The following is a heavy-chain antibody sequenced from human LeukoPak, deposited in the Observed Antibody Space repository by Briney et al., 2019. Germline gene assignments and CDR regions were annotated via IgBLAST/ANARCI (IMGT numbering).Heavy chain of an antibody. Sequence: ASVKVSFKASGYTFTGYYMHWVRQAPGQGLEWMGWINPNSGGTNYAQKFQGWVTMTRDTSISTAYMELSRLRSDDTAVYYCARGYCSGGSCYSDYYYYGMDVWGQGTTVTVSS. CDR3: ARGYCSGGSCYSDYYYYGMDV. V-gene: IGHV1-2*04. CDR1: GYTFTGYY. CDR2: INPNSGGT. J-gene: IGHJ6*02. D-gene: IGHD2-15*01.